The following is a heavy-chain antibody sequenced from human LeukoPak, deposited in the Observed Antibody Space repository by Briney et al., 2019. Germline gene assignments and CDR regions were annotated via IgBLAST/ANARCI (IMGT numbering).Heavy chain of an antibody. CDR1: GFTYSSYS. CDR3: ARGWGSYGMDV. CDR2: ISSSSSYI. Sequence: GGSLRLSCAASGFTYSSYSMNWVRQAPGKGLEWVSPISSSSSYIYYADSVKGRFTISRDNAKNSLYLQMNSLRAEDTAVYYCARGWGSYGMDVWGQGTTVTVSS. J-gene: IGHJ6*02. D-gene: IGHD2-21*01. V-gene: IGHV3-21*01.